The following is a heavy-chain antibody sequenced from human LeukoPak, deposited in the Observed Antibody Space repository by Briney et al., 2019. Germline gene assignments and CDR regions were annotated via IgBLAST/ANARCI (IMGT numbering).Heavy chain of an antibody. CDR3: ARADSSGRIFDY. CDR1: GFTFSIYW. V-gene: IGHV3-7*01. CDR2: IKEDGSEK. D-gene: IGHD6-19*01. J-gene: IGHJ4*02. Sequence: GGSLRLSCAASGFTFSIYWMSWVRQAPGKGLEWVANIKEDGSEKYYVDSVKGRFTISRDNAKNSLYLQMNSLRAEDTAVYYCARADSSGRIFDYWGQGTLVIVSS.